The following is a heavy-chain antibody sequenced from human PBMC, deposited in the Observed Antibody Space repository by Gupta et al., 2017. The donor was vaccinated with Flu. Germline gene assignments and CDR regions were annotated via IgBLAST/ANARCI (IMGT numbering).Heavy chain of an antibody. V-gene: IGHV3-30*18. CDR3: AKDWRWNHKNYGMNV. CDR1: GLSFSIYG. D-gene: IGHD1-14*01. Sequence: QEEVVESGGGVVQTGRSMRLSCAAFGLSFSIYGILWVRQPPGKALEWVAVRSYDGSNEDYADAVKGLFTISRDNSKNTLYLQMNSLRIEDTAVYHCAKDWRWNHKNYGMNVWGQGTTVTVSS. J-gene: IGHJ6*02. CDR2: RSYDGSNE.